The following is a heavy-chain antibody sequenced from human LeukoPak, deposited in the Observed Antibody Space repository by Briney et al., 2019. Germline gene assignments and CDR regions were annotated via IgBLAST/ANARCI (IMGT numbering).Heavy chain of an antibody. J-gene: IGHJ5*02. CDR1: GGSISSGGYS. CDR3: ARGALGYCSSTSCYFSWFDP. V-gene: IGHV4-30-2*01. CDR2: IYHSGST. D-gene: IGHD2-2*01. Sequence: SETLSLTCAVSGGSISSGGYSWSWIRQPPGKGLEWIGYIYHSGSTYYNPSLKSRVTISVDRSKNQFSLKLSSVTAADTAVYYCARGALGYCSSTSCYFSWFDPWGQGTLVTVSS.